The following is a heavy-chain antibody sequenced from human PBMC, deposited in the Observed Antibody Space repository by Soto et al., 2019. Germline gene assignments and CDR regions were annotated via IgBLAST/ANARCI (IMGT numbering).Heavy chain of an antibody. J-gene: IGHJ5*02. Sequence: PSETLSLTCVVSGGSISDSDWWRWVRQPPGKGLEWIGEIFHSGSTNYNPSLKSRVTMSVDKSKNQFSRKLNSVTAADTAVYFCARDATCESGGYCYVSWFDLWGQGAPVTVS. CDR2: IFHSGST. V-gene: IGHV4-4*02. CDR1: GGSISDSDW. D-gene: IGHD2-21*01. CDR3: ARDATCESGGYCYVSWFDL.